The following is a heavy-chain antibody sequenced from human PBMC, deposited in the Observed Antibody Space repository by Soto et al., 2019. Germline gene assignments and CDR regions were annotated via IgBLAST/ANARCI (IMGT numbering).Heavy chain of an antibody. CDR1: GFTFSDYD. CDR3: ARDVGGGSWDY. D-gene: IGHD6-13*01. CDR2: ISSSSFSI. Sequence: EVQLVESGGGLVQPGGSLRLSCAASGFTFSDYDMNWVRQAPGKGLEWVSYISSSSFSIYYADSAKGRFTISRDNAKNALSLQMKGLRAEDTAVYYCARDVGGGSWDYWGQGTRVTVSS. V-gene: IGHV3-48*01. J-gene: IGHJ4*02.